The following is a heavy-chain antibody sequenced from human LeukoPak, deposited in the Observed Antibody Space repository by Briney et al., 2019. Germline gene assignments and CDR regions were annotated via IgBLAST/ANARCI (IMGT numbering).Heavy chain of an antibody. CDR2: INPNSGGT. J-gene: IGHJ6*03. CDR3: ARELYYDSSGSYRTAYYYYMDV. Sequence: ASVKVSCKASGYTFTSYGISWVRQAPGQGLEWMGWINPNSGGTNYAQKFQGRVTMTRDTSISTAYMELSRLRSDDTAVYYCARELYYDSSGSYRTAYYYYMDVWGKGTTVTVSS. D-gene: IGHD3-22*01. V-gene: IGHV1-2*02. CDR1: GYTFTSYG.